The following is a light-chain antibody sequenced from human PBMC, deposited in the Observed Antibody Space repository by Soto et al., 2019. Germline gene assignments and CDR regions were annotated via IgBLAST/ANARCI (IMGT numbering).Light chain of an antibody. Sequence: DIQMTQSPSSLSASVGDRVTITCRASQDISDYLAWYQQEPVKVPKLLIYAASTLQSGVPSRFSGSGSGTDFTLTISSLQNEDFGTYYCQKYNSAPWTFGQVTKVEIK. CDR2: AAS. J-gene: IGKJ1*01. V-gene: IGKV1-27*01. CDR1: QDISDY. CDR3: QKYNSAPWT.